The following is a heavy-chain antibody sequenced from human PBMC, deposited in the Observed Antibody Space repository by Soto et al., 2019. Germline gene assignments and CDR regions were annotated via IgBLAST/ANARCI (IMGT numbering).Heavy chain of an antibody. CDR3: AKLSCTSSTCYFPGWFAP. CDR2: VYYSGSS. J-gene: IGHJ5*02. CDR1: GDSISGGASF. Sequence: SETLSLTCTVSGDSISGGASFWSWIRQPPGKGLEWIANVYYSGSSYYNPSLKSRLTISVDTTKNQFSLQLKSMTAADTAVYYCAKLSCTSSTCYFPGWFAPWRQGTLVTVSS. D-gene: IGHD2-2*01. V-gene: IGHV4-31*03.